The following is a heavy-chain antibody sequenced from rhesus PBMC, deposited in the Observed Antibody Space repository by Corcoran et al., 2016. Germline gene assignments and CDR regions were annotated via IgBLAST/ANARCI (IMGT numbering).Heavy chain of an antibody. D-gene: IGHD1-1*01. J-gene: IGHJ3*01. CDR1: GYSISSGYG. CDR2: IGRSSRTT. Sequence: QVQLQESGPGLVKPSETLSLTCAVSGYSISSGYGWSRISQPPGKGLVWIGYIGRSSRTTNYNPSLKSRVTISKDPSKHQFSLKLSSGTAADTAVYYCARESRTLDAFDFWGQGLRVTVSS. CDR3: ARESRTLDAFDF. V-gene: IGHV4-127*01.